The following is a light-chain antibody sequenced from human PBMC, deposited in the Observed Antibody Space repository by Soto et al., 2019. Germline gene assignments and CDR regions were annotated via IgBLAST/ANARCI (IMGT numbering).Light chain of an antibody. J-gene: IGKJ5*01. CDR2: DAS. CDR3: QQRSNWPPSIT. CDR1: QSVTTY. V-gene: IGKV3-11*01. Sequence: EVVLTQSPATLSLSPGERATLSCRASQSVTTYLAWYQQKPGQAPRLLIYDASNRAPGVPARFSGSGSGTDFTLTISSLEPEDFAVYYCQQRSNWPPSITFGQGGRLAIK.